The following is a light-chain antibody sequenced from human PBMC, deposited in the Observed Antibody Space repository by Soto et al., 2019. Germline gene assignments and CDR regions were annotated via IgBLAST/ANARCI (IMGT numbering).Light chain of an antibody. CDR3: QQVNDYPRT. Sequence: DLQLTQSPSFLSASVGDRVTITCRASQGIDSYLAWYQQQLGKAPRLLIYAASTLQSGVPSRFSGSGSGTEFTLTISSLQPEDFATYYCQQVNDYPRTFGPGTQVDIK. CDR1: QGIDSY. J-gene: IGKJ3*01. V-gene: IGKV1-9*01. CDR2: AAS.